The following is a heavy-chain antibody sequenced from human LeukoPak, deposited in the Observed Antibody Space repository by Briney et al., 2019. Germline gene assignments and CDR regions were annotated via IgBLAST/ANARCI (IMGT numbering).Heavy chain of an antibody. CDR1: GGTFISYA. CDR2: IIPIFGTA. J-gene: IGHJ3*02. V-gene: IGHV1-69*13. D-gene: IGHD4-11*01. CDR3: ARDYSLTHAFDI. Sequence: SVKVSCKASGGTFISYAISWVRQAPGQGLEWMGGIIPIFGTANYAQKFQGRVTITADESTSTAYMELSSLRSEDTAVYYCARDYSLTHAFDIWGQGTMVTVSS.